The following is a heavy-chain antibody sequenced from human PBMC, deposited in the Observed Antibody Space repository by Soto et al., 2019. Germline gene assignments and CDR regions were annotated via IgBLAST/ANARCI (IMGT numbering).Heavy chain of an antibody. CDR2: ISSSSSTI. J-gene: IGHJ4*02. D-gene: IGHD4-17*01. V-gene: IGHV3-48*01. CDR3: VSHLLIDYGDYAFDY. Sequence: EVQLVESGGGLVQPGGSLRLSCAASGFTFSSYSMNWVRQAPGKGLEWVSYISSSSSTIYYADSVKGRFTISRDNAKNSLYLQMNSLRAEDTAVYYCVSHLLIDYGDYAFDYWGQGTLVTVSS. CDR1: GFTFSSYS.